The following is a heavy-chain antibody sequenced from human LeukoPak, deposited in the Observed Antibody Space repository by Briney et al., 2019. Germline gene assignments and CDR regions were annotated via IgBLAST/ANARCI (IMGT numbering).Heavy chain of an antibody. V-gene: IGHV1-18*01. Sequence: GASVKVSCKASGYTFTSYGISWVRQAPGQGLEWMGWISAYNGNTNYAQKLQGRVTMTTDTSTSTAYMELRSLRSDDTAVYYCAREEGYYDFWSGYYPHPAPTHFDYWGQGTLVTVSS. CDR2: ISAYNGNT. J-gene: IGHJ4*02. CDR1: GYTFTSYG. D-gene: IGHD3-3*01. CDR3: AREEGYYDFWSGYYPHPAPTHFDY.